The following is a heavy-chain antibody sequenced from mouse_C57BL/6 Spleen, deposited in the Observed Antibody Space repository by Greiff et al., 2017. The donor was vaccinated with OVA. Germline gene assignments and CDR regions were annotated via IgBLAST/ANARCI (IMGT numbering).Heavy chain of an antibody. V-gene: IGHV1-52*01. J-gene: IGHJ4*01. CDR1: GYTFTSYW. CDR2: IDPSDSET. Sequence: QVQLKQPGAELVRPGSSVKLSCKASGYTFTSYWMHWVKQRPIQGLEWIGNIDPSDSETHYNQKFKDKATLTVDKSSSTAYMQLSSLTSEDSAVYYCARMAHYYGSSPYAMDYWGQGTSVTVSS. D-gene: IGHD1-1*01. CDR3: ARMAHYYGSSPYAMDY.